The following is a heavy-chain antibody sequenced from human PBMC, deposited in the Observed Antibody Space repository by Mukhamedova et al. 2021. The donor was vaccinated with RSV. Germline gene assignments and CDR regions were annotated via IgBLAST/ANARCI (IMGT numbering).Heavy chain of an antibody. D-gene: IGHD2/OR15-2a*01. Sequence: GKGLEWVSHISGGSTYSNYADSVKGRFTISRDNTDKSVFLLMNSLRPEDTATYYCARVDGVNPRLLYAMDLWGQGTTVTVSS. J-gene: IGHJ6*02. V-gene: IGHV3-11*05. CDR3: ARVDGVNPRLLYAMDL. CDR2: ISGGSTYS.